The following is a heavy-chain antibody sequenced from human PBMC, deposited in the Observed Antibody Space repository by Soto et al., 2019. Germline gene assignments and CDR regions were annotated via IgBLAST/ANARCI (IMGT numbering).Heavy chain of an antibody. J-gene: IGHJ6*02. CDR3: ARVLPSFYAMDV. Sequence: QVQLVESGGGVVQPGGSLRLSCAASGFIFSSYGMHWVRQAPGKGLEWVAVIWYDGSNKYHADSVKGRFTISRDNSKNTLYLQMNSPRAEDTAVYYCARVLPSFYAMDVWGQGTTVTVSS. CDR1: GFIFSSYG. V-gene: IGHV3-33*01. CDR2: IWYDGSNK.